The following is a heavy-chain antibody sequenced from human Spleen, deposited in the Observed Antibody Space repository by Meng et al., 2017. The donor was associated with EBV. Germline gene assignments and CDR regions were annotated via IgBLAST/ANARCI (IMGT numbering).Heavy chain of an antibody. CDR3: ARVFRTGLDY. CDR2: ISADDGRT. Sequence: QTQLVQCGAEVKKPGASVKVSCKTSGYDFNIYFMHWVRQAPGQGLEWMGWISADDGRTKYSEKFLGRVSFTRDTSASTAYMELTSLNSEDTAVYYCARVFRTGLDYWGQGSLVTVSS. V-gene: IGHV1-3*01. CDR1: GYDFNIYF. J-gene: IGHJ4*02. D-gene: IGHD1-14*01.